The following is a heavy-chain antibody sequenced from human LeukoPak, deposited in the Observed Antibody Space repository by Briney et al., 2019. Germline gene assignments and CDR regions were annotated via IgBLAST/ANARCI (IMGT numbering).Heavy chain of an antibody. CDR1: GGSISSGDYY. V-gene: IGHV4-30-4*01. D-gene: IGHD1-7*01. J-gene: IGHJ6*03. Sequence: PSQTLSLTCTVSGGSISSGDYYWTWIRQPPGKGLEWIAYIYHTGSTYYNPSLKSRVTISVDTSKNQFSLKLSSVTAADTAVYYCARFFRYNWNYGYYYYYMDVWGKGTTVTVSS. CDR2: IYHTGST. CDR3: ARFFRYNWNYGYYYYYMDV.